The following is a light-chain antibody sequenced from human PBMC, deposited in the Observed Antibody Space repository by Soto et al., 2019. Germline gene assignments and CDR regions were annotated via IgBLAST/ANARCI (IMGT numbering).Light chain of an antibody. V-gene: IGKV1-27*01. Sequence: EIQMTQSPSSLSASVGDRVTITCRASQGISNYLAWYQQKPGKVPKLLIYGASTLQSGVPSRLSGSGSGTDFTLIINSLQPEDVATYYCQKYDSAPWTFCQGTKVEIK. CDR2: GAS. CDR1: QGISNY. CDR3: QKYDSAPWT. J-gene: IGKJ1*01.